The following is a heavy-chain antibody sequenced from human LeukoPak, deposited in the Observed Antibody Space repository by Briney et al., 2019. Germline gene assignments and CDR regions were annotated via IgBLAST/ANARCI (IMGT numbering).Heavy chain of an antibody. Sequence: PGGSLRLSCAASGFTSSSYSMNWVRQAPGKGLEWVLSISSSSSYIYYADSVKGRFTISRDNAKNSLYLQMNSLRAEDTAVYYCARGGSGWPIDYWGQGTLVTVSS. J-gene: IGHJ4*02. CDR2: ISSSSSYI. V-gene: IGHV3-21*01. D-gene: IGHD6-19*01. CDR3: ARGGSGWPIDY. CDR1: GFTSSSYS.